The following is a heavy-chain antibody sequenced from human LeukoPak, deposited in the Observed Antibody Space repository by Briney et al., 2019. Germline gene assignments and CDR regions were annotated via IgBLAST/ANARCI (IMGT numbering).Heavy chain of an antibody. J-gene: IGHJ4*02. Sequence: PGGSLRLSCAASGFTFSSYEMNWVRQAPGKGLEWVSYISSSGSTTYYADSVKGRFTISRDNSKNTLYLQMNSLRAEDTAVYYCAKGMGTYFDYWGQGALVTVSS. D-gene: IGHD1-1*01. CDR1: GFTFSSYE. CDR2: ISSSGSTT. CDR3: AKGMGTYFDY. V-gene: IGHV3-48*03.